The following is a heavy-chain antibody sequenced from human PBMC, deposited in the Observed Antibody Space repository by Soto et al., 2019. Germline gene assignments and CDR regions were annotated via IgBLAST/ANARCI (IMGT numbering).Heavy chain of an antibody. D-gene: IGHD1-1*01. CDR1: GGTFSSYA. CDR3: ARAGNDGNDAFDI. V-gene: IGHV1-69*13. Sequence: GASVKVSCKASGGTFSSYAISWVRQAPGQGLEWMGGIIPIFGTANYAQKFQGRVTITADESTSTAYMELSSLRSEDTAVYYCARAGNDGNDAFDIWGQGTMVTVSS. CDR2: IIPIFGTA. J-gene: IGHJ3*02.